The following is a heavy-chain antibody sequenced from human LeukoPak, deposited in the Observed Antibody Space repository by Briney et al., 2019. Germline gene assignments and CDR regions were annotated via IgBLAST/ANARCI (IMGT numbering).Heavy chain of an antibody. D-gene: IGHD3-10*01. Sequence: SETLSLTCTVSGGSISSSSYYWGWIRQPPGKGLEWIGNIYYSGSTYYNPSLKSRVTISVDTSKNQFSLKVNSVTAADTAVYYCARQGYGSGSYLDYWGQGTLVTVSS. CDR1: GGSISSSSYY. J-gene: IGHJ4*02. CDR2: IYYSGST. V-gene: IGHV4-39*01. CDR3: ARQGYGSGSYLDY.